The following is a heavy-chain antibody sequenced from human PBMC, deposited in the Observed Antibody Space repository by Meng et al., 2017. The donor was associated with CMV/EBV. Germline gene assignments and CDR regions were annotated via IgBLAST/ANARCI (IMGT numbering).Heavy chain of an antibody. CDR1: GGSISSYY. D-gene: IGHD3-22*01. Sequence: SETLSLTCTVSGGSISSYYWSWIQQPPGKGLEWIGYIYYSGSTNYNPSLKSRVTISVDTSKNQFSLKLSSVTAADTAVYYCAREAHYYDNSGYWDYWGQGTLVTVSS. J-gene: IGHJ4*02. V-gene: IGHV4-59*01. CDR3: AREAHYYDNSGYWDY. CDR2: IYYSGST.